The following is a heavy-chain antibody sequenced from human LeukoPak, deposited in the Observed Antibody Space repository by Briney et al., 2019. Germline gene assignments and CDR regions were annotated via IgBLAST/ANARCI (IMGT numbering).Heavy chain of an antibody. CDR2: INPNSGDT. CDR3: ARKSYQLLHFDY. Sequence: ASVTVSCKASGYTFTGYHIHWVRQAPGQGLEWMGRINPNSGDTNYAQKFQGRVTMTRDTSISTAYMELSNLRSEDTAVYYCARKSYQLLHFDYWGQGTLVTVSS. J-gene: IGHJ4*02. V-gene: IGHV1-2*06. D-gene: IGHD2-2*01. CDR1: GYTFTGYH.